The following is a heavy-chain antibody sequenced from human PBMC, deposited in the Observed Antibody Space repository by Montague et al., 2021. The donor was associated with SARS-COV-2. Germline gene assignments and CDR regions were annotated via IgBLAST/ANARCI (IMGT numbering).Heavy chain of an antibody. CDR3: ASSYYYGSGTYVYNYYMDV. Sequence: SETLSLTCTVSGGSVSSSPYYWGWIRQPPGRGLEWVGSISYSGRTYFXPSLKSRLTIFVDSSENQFSLRLSSVTAADTAVYYCASSYYYGSGTYVYNYYMDVWGKGTTVTVSS. D-gene: IGHD3-10*01. CDR1: GGSVSSSPYY. J-gene: IGHJ6*03. CDR2: ISYSGRT. V-gene: IGHV4-39*01.